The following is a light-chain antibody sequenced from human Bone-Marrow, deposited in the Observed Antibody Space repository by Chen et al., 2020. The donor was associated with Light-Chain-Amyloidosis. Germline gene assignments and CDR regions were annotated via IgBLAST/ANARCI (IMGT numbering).Light chain of an antibody. CDR2: RDN. J-gene: IGLJ2*01. V-gene: IGLV3-25*03. CDR3: QSADSSGTYEVI. Sequence: SYELTQPPSVSVSPGQTARSTCSGDELPTKYAYWYQQKPGQAPVLVIHRDNERPSGISERFSGSSSGTTATLTISGVQAEDEADYHCQSADSSGTYEVIFGGGTKLTVL. CDR1: ELPTKY.